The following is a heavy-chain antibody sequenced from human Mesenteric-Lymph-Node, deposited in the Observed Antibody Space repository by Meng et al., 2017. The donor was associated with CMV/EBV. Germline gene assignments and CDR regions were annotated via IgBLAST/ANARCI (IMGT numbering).Heavy chain of an antibody. V-gene: IGHV4-30-4*01. CDR1: GDSISGYY. D-gene: IGHD6-25*01. Sequence: LRLSCAISGDSISGYYWNYIRQPPGKGLEWIGYIYYSGSTDYNPSLRSRVSMSVDTSKSQFSLRLRSVTAADTAVYYCARDRELAAAAPSWGQGMLVTVSS. CDR2: IYYSGST. CDR3: ARDRELAAAAPS. J-gene: IGHJ5*02.